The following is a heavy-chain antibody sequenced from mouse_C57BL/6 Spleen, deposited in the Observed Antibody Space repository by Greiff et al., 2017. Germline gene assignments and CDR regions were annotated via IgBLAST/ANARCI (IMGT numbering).Heavy chain of an antibody. D-gene: IGHD2-2*01. V-gene: IGHV14-1*01. CDR1: GFNIKDYY. CDR3: ATTIVDGYG. CDR2: IDPEDGDT. Sequence: EVQLQQSGAELVRPGASVKLSCTASGFNIKDYYMHWVKQRPEQGLEWIGRIDPEDGDTEYAPKFQGKATKTADTSSNPAYLQLSSLHSEDTAVYCWATTIVDGYGWGQGTSVTVSS. J-gene: IGHJ4*01.